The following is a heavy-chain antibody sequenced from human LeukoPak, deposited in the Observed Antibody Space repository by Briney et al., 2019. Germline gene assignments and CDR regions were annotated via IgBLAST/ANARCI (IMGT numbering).Heavy chain of an antibody. Sequence: SETLSLTCTVSGGSISSSSYYWGWIRQPPGKGLEWIGSIYYSGSTYYNPSLKSRVTISVDTSKNQSSLKLSSVTAADTAVYYCVSSSRGPDVNYWGQGTLVTVSS. D-gene: IGHD5/OR15-5a*01. J-gene: IGHJ4*02. V-gene: IGHV4-39*01. CDR1: GGSISSSSYY. CDR2: IYYSGST. CDR3: VSSSRGPDVNY.